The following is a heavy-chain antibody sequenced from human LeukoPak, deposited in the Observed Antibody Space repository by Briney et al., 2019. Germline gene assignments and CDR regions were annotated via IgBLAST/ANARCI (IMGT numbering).Heavy chain of an antibody. Sequence: GGSLRLSCAASGFTLSSFWMHWVRHAPGKGLEWVSRISSDGSSTNYADSVKGRFAISRDAAKNTLFLQINSLRAEDTAVYFCAAAGRGSLDYWGQGTLVTVSS. CDR3: AAAGRGSLDY. J-gene: IGHJ4*02. D-gene: IGHD3-16*01. CDR2: ISSDGSST. CDR1: GFTLSSFW. V-gene: IGHV3-74*01.